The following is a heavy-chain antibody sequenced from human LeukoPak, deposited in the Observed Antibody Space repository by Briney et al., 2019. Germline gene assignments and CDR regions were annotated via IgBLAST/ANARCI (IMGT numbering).Heavy chain of an antibody. V-gene: IGHV3-11*04. Sequence: GGSLRLSCAASGFTFSDYYMSWIRQAPGKGLEWVSYISSSGSTIYYADSVKGRFTISRDNSKSTLYLQMNSLRAGDTATFYCAKDNYYGSSAVIDYWGQGALVTVSS. CDR3: AKDNYYGSSAVIDY. CDR2: ISSSGSTI. J-gene: IGHJ4*02. CDR1: GFTFSDYY. D-gene: IGHD3-22*01.